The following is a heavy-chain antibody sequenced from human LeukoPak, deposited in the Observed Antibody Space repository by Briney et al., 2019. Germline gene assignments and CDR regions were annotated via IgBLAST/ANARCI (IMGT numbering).Heavy chain of an antibody. CDR2: IYYSGST. J-gene: IGHJ4*02. D-gene: IGHD3-22*01. CDR3: ARVPEDDYYDSSGYSDY. V-gene: IGHV4-59*01. Sequence: SETRSLTCTVSGGSISSYYWSWIRQPPGKGLEWIGYIYYSGSTNYNPSLKGRVTISVDTSKNQFSLKLSSVTAADTAVYYCARVPEDDYYDSSGYSDYWGQGTLVTVSS. CDR1: GGSISSYY.